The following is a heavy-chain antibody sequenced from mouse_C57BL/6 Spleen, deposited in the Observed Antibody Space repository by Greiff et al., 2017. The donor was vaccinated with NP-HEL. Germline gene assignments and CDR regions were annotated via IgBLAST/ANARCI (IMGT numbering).Heavy chain of an antibody. V-gene: IGHV2-6*01. Sequence: VQLQQSGPGLVAPSQSLSITCTVSGFSLTSYGVDWVRQSPGKGLEWLGVIWGVGSTNYNSALKSRLSISKDNSKSQVFLKMNSLQTDDTAMYYCASSHYYGSSYSAYWGQGTLVTVSA. CDR2: IWGVGST. CDR3: ASSHYYGSSYSAY. D-gene: IGHD1-1*01. CDR1: GFSLTSYG. J-gene: IGHJ3*01.